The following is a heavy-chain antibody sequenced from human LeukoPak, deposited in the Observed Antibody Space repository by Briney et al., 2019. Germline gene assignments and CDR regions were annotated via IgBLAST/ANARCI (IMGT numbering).Heavy chain of an antibody. CDR2: ISSSGNTI. J-gene: IGHJ4*02. D-gene: IGHD2-8*02. Sequence: GGSLRLSCAASGFTFSDYYMSWIRQAPGKGLEWVSYISSSGNTIYYADSVKGRFTISRDNAKNSLYLQMNSLRAEDTAVYYCVRDSTGWKPLDYWGQGILVTVSS. V-gene: IGHV3-11*04. CDR3: VRDSTGWKPLDY. CDR1: GFTFSDYY.